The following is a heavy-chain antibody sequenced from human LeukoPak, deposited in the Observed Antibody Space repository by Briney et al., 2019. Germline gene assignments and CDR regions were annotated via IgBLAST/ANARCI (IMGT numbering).Heavy chain of an antibody. V-gene: IGHV3-48*03. Sequence: PGGSLRLSCAASGFTFSSYEMNWARQAPGKGLEWVSYISSSGSTIYYADSVKGRFTISRDNAKNSLYLQMNSLRAEDTAVYYCARDAGIAAAGTGDYWGQGTLVTVSS. CDR1: GFTFSSYE. J-gene: IGHJ4*02. CDR3: ARDAGIAAAGTGDY. D-gene: IGHD6-13*01. CDR2: ISSSGSTI.